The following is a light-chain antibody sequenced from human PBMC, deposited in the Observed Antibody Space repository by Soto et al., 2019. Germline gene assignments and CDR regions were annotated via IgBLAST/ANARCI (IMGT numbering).Light chain of an antibody. CDR3: QESFTTPGT. J-gene: IGKJ1*01. CDR1: QSISNY. CDR2: AAS. Sequence: DIPMTQSPSSLSASVGDRVTITCRASQSISNYLHWYQQKPGKAPKLLISAASSLQSGVPSRFSGTRSGTDFSLTISSLQPDDFATYYCQESFTTPGTFGQGTKVEIK. V-gene: IGKV1-39*01.